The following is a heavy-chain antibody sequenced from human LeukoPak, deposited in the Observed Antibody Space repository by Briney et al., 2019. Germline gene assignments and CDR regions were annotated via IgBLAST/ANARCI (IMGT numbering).Heavy chain of an antibody. CDR3: ARCGDGLPCDFDY. CDR1: GFIFSDYY. CDR2: ISNPSSTR. Sequence: GGSLRLSCDASGFIFSDYYMSWVRQAPGKGLEWISYISNPSSTRYYADSVKGRFTISRDNAKNSLYLQMNSLRAEDTAVYYCARCGDGLPCDFDYWGQGTLVTVSS. J-gene: IGHJ4*02. V-gene: IGHV3-11*04. D-gene: IGHD3-10*01.